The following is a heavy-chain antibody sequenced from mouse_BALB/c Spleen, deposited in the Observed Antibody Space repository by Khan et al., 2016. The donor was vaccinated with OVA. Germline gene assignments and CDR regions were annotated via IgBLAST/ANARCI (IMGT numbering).Heavy chain of an antibody. CDR2: INPSNGYT. Sequence: QVQLQQSGAELARPGASVKMSCKASGYTFTSYTIHWIKLRPGQGLEWIGYINPSNGYTNYNQKFKDKATLTADKSSTPAYMQLSSLTSDDSAVYYCVRDGAYHRSYGWFAYWGQGTLVTVSA. V-gene: IGHV1-4*01. D-gene: IGHD1-1*01. J-gene: IGHJ3*01. CDR1: GYTFTSYT. CDR3: VRDGAYHRSYGWFAY.